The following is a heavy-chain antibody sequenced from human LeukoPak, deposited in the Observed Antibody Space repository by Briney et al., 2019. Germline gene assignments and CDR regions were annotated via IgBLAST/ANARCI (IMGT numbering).Heavy chain of an antibody. J-gene: IGHJ6*02. D-gene: IGHD3-3*01. CDR1: GFTFSLYS. CDR3: AKGFNQYDFYYGMDV. Sequence: GGSLRLSCAASGFTFSLYSMNWVRQAPGKGLEWVSAISGSGISTYYADSVKGRFTISRDNSKNTLYLQMNSLRAEDTAVYYCAKGFNQYDFYYGMDVWGQGTTVTVSS. CDR2: ISGSGIST. V-gene: IGHV3-23*01.